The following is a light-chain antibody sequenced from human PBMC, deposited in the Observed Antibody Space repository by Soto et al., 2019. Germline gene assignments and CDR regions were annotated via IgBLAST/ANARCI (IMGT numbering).Light chain of an antibody. J-gene: IGKJ4*01. CDR3: QQANSLPLT. V-gene: IGKV1-12*01. CDR2: ATS. CDR1: LGIRGW. Sequence: DIQMTQSPSSVSASVGDRVTIACRASLGIRGWLAWYQQKPGKAPKLLISATSRLQSGVPSRFSGSGSGTDFTLTISSLQPEDFATYYCQQANSLPLTFGGGTKVDIK.